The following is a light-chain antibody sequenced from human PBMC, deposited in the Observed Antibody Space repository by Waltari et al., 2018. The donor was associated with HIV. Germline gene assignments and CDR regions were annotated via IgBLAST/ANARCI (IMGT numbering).Light chain of an antibody. CDR2: ENS. CDR3: GSWERTLGGGV. Sequence: QSVLTQPPSVSAAPGQKVTISCPRSSSNIGNDYVSWYQHVPGAAPRLRIYENSERLSGIPDRFYGSESGTAATLAITGRQTGEEADYYCGSWERTLGGGVFGGGTKRTVL. J-gene: IGLJ3*02. CDR1: SSNIGNDY. V-gene: IGLV1-51*01.